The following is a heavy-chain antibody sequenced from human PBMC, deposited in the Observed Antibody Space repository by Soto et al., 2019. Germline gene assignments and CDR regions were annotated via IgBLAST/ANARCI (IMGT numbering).Heavy chain of an antibody. CDR1: GYTFTSYG. Sequence: QVQLVQSGAEVKKPGASVKVSCKASGYTFTSYGISWVRQAPGQGLEWMGWISAYNGNTNYAQKHQGRVTMTTDTSTSTAYMEMMSLRSDDTAVYYCARDRGEYDYIWGRYRLRDAFDIWGQGTMVTVSS. CDR3: ARDRGEYDYIWGRYRLRDAFDI. D-gene: IGHD3-16*02. J-gene: IGHJ3*02. CDR2: ISAYNGNT. V-gene: IGHV1-18*01.